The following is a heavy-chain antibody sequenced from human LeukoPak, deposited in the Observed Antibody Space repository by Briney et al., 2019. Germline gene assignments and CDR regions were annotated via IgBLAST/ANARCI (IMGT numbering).Heavy chain of an antibody. J-gene: IGHJ3*02. CDR3: AREPFGVVTYDAFDI. CDR2: IKQDGSEK. D-gene: IGHD3-3*01. CDR1: GFTFSSDG. V-gene: IGHV3-7*01. Sequence: GGSLRLSCAASGFTFSSDGMTSGRQAPGKGLEWGADIKQDGSEKFYVDSVKGRFTISRDNAKNSLYLQMNSLRAEDTAVYYCAREPFGVVTYDAFDIWGQGTMVTVSS.